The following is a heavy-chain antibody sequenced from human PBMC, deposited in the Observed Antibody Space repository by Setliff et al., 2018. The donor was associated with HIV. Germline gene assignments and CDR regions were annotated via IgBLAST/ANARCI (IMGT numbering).Heavy chain of an antibody. V-gene: IGHV4-39*01. J-gene: IGHJ4*02. D-gene: IGHD3-3*01. CDR1: GGSISSSSYY. Sequence: PSETLSLTCTVSGGSISSSSYYWGWIRQPPGKGLDWIGTIYYSGDTYYNPSLKSRVSISIDTSKSQVFLRLISVTAADTAVYYCARHKAVLRLFEWMPQYFKYWGQGLLVTVSS. CDR2: IYYSGDT. CDR3: ARHKAVLRLFEWMPQYFKY.